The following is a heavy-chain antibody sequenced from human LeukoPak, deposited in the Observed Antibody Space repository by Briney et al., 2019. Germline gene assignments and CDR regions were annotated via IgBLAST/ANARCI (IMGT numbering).Heavy chain of an antibody. CDR2: IYHDGST. CDR1: GGSISSNNW. D-gene: IGHD3-3*01. Sequence: SETLSLTCAVSGGSISSNNWWIWVRQSPEKGLEWIGEIYHDGSTNYNPSLKSRVTISVDTSKNQFSLKLSSVTAADTAVYYCARWAIFGVVNGLDYWGQGTLVTVSS. CDR3: ARWAIFGVVNGLDY. V-gene: IGHV4-4*02. J-gene: IGHJ4*02.